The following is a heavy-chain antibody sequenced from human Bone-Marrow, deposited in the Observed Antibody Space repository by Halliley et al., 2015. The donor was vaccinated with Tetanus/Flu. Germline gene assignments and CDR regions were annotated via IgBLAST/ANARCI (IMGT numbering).Heavy chain of an antibody. Sequence: SGIKKNGESTVYADSVKGRFTISRDNAKNSLYLQMNSLRVEDTALYYCARASVRGSHVRDAMDVWGQGTTVSV. D-gene: IGHD1-26*01. J-gene: IGHJ6*02. CDR2: IKKNGEST. V-gene: IGHV3-20*03. CDR3: ARASVRGSHVRDAMDV.